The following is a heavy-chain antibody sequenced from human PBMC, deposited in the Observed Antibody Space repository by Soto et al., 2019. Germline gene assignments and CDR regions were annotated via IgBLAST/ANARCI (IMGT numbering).Heavy chain of an antibody. CDR1: GYTFSDYY. CDR3: ARGPYYDSSGYQFDY. V-gene: IGHV1-2*02. CDR2: INPKSGAT. Sequence: ASVNVSCKSSGYTFSDYYIHWVRQAPGQGPEWMGWINPKSGATRYAQKFQGRVTITRDTSISTAYMDLSSLRSDDTAVYHCARGPYYDSSGYQFDYWGQGTLVTVSS. J-gene: IGHJ4*02. D-gene: IGHD3-22*01.